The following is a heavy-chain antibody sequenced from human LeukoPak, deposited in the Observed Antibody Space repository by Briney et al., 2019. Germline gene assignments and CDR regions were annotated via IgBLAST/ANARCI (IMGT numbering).Heavy chain of an antibody. CDR3: TTGDYYDSSGSHFDY. CDR1: GFTFSGSA. D-gene: IGHD3-22*01. V-gene: IGHV3-15*01. J-gene: IGHJ4*02. Sequence: GGSLKLSCAASGFTFSGSAMHWVRQASGKGLEWVGRIKSKTDGGTTDYAAPVKGRFTISRDDSKNTLYLQMNSLKTEDTAVYYCTTGDYYDSSGSHFDYWGQGTLVTVSS. CDR2: IKSKTDGGTT.